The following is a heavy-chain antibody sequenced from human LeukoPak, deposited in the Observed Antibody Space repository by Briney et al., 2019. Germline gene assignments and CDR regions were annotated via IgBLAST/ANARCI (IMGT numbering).Heavy chain of an antibody. CDR1: GYTFTSYD. CDR2: MNPNSGNT. CDR3: ARGLRDSSGREYFPD. J-gene: IGHJ1*01. V-gene: IGHV1-8*01. D-gene: IGHD3-22*01. Sequence: GASVKVSCKASGYTFTSYDINWVRQATGQGLEWMGWMNPNSGNTGYAQKFQGRVTMTRNTSISTAYMELSSLRSEDTAVYYCARGLRDSSGREYFPDWGQGPLVPVSS.